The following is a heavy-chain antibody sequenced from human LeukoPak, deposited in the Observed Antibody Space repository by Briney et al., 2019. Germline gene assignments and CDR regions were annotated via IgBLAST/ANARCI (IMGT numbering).Heavy chain of an antibody. J-gene: IGHJ4*02. Sequence: ASVKVSCKASGYTFTSYYMHWVRQAPGQGLEWMGIINPSGGSTSYAQKFQGRVTMTRDTSTSTVYMELSSLRSEDTAVYYCARDRSGFEELLTPGYFDYWGQGTLVTVSS. D-gene: IGHD3-10*01. CDR1: GYTFTSYY. V-gene: IGHV1-46*01. CDR3: ARDRSGFEELLTPGYFDY. CDR2: INPSGGST.